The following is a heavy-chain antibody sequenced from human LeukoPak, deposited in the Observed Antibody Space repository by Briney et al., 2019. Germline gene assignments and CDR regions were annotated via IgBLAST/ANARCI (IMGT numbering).Heavy chain of an antibody. Sequence: SDTLSLTCTVSGGSISSYYWSWIRQPPGKGLEWIGYIYYTMRTHYNPSLKSRVTISVDTSKIQFSLKLSSLTAADTAVYYCARVRYSDVLTGYYGDGYFDYWGQGTLVTVSS. D-gene: IGHD3-9*01. J-gene: IGHJ4*02. CDR1: GGSISSYY. V-gene: IGHV4-59*07. CDR2: IYYTMRT. CDR3: ARVRYSDVLTGYYGDGYFDY.